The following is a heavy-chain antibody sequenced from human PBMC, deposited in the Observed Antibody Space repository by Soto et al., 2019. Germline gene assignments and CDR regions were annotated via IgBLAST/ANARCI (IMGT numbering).Heavy chain of an antibody. J-gene: IGHJ3*02. D-gene: IGHD4-17*01. CDR3: AIDLGSYGGNSGWGDAFGI. CDR2: IWYDGSNK. Sequence: QVQLVESGGGVVQPGRSLRLSCAASGFTFSSYGMHWVRQAPGKGLEWVAVIWYDGSNKYYADSVKGRFNISRDNSKNTLYLQMNSLRAEDTAVYYCAIDLGSYGGNSGWGDAFGIWGQGTMVTVSS. CDR1: GFTFSSYG. V-gene: IGHV3-33*01.